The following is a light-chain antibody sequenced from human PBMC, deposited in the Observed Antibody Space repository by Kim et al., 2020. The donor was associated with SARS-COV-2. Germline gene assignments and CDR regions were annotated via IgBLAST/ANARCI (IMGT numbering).Light chain of an antibody. Sequence: SPGERATRSCRASQSVSSSYLAWYQQKPGQAPRLLIYGASSRATGIPDRFSGSGSGTDFTLTISRLEPEDFAVYYCQQYGSSPHTFGQGTKVDIK. CDR1: QSVSSSY. V-gene: IGKV3-20*01. CDR3: QQYGSSPHT. CDR2: GAS. J-gene: IGKJ1*01.